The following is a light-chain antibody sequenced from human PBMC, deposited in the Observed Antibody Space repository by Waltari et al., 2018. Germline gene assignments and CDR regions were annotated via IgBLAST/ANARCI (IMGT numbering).Light chain of an antibody. CDR3: CSYAGSDTFV. CDR1: SNDVGGYNF. Sequence: QSALTQPRSVSGSPGQSVTISCTGTSNDVGGYNFVSWYQQHPGKAPKLMIYDVNKRPSGVPERFSGSKSGNTASLTISGLQAEDEADYYCCSYAGSDTFVFGTGTKVTVL. CDR2: DVN. V-gene: IGLV2-11*01. J-gene: IGLJ1*01.